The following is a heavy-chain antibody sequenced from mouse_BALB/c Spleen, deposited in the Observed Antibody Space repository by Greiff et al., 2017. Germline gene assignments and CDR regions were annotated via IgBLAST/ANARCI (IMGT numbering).Heavy chain of an antibody. Sequence: EVQLQQSGAELVRPGALVKLSCKASGFNIKDYYMHWVKQRPEQGLEWIGWIDRENGNTIYDPKFQGKASITADTSSNTAYLQLSSLTSEDTAVYYCARDLRLRMDYWGQGTSVTVSS. CDR3: ARDLRLRMDY. V-gene: IGHV14-1*02. CDR1: GFNIKDYY. CDR2: IDRENGNT. D-gene: IGHD1-2*01. J-gene: IGHJ4*01.